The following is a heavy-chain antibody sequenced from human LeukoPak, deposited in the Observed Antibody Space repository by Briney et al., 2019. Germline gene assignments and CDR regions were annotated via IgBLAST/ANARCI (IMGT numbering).Heavy chain of an antibody. V-gene: IGHV3-23*01. CDR3: AIQVSMKSVAGNDVFDI. Sequence: GGSLRLSCAASGFTFSSYAMSWVRQAPGKGLEWVSAISGSGGSTYYADSVKGRFTISRDNSKNTLYLQMNSLRAEDTAVYYCAIQVSMKSVAGNDVFDIWGQGTMVTVSS. CDR1: GFTFSSYA. D-gene: IGHD6-19*01. J-gene: IGHJ3*02. CDR2: ISGSGGST.